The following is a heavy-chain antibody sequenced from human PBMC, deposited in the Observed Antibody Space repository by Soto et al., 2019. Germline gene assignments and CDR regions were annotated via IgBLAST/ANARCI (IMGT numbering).Heavy chain of an antibody. V-gene: IGHV4-59*01. D-gene: IGHD6-13*01. CDR3: ARVRGPAAADLNWFDP. Sequence: SETLSLTCTVSGGSISSYYWSWIRQPPGKGLEWIGYIYYSGSTNYNPSLKSRVTISVDTSKNQFSLKLSSVTAADTAVYYCARVRGPAAADLNWFDPWGQGTLVTVSS. CDR1: GGSISSYY. CDR2: IYYSGST. J-gene: IGHJ5*02.